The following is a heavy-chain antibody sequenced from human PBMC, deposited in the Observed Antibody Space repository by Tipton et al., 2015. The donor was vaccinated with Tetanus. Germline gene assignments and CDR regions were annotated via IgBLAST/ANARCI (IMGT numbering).Heavy chain of an antibody. CDR2: ISAYNGNT. CDR1: GYTFTSYD. Sequence: QLVQSGAEVKKPGASVKVSCKASGYTFTSYDINWVRQATGQGLEWMGWISAYNGNTNYAQKLQGRVTMTTDTSTSTAYMELRSLRSDDTAVYYCARGKRQSDRPYDAFDIWGQGTMVTVSS. V-gene: IGHV1-18*01. CDR3: ARGKRQSDRPYDAFDI. D-gene: IGHD1-1*01. J-gene: IGHJ3*02.